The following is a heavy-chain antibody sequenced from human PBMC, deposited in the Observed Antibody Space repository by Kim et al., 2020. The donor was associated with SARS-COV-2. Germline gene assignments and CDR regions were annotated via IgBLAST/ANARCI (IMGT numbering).Heavy chain of an antibody. CDR3: ASHSNYDYNWNDIMWGWFDP. J-gene: IGHJ5*02. CDR2: ISAYNGNT. V-gene: IGHV1-18*01. D-gene: IGHD1-1*01. CDR1: GYTFTSYG. Sequence: ASVKVSCKASGYTFTSYGISWVRQAPGQGLEWMGWISAYNGNTNYAQKLQGRVTMTTDTSTSTAYMELRSLRSDDTAVYYCASHSNYDYNWNDIMWGWFDPWGQGTLVTVSS.